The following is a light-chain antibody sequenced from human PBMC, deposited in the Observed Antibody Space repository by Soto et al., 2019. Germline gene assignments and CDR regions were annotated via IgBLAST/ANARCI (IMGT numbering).Light chain of an antibody. Sequence: EIVLTQSPATLSLSPGERATLSCRASQSVGSYLAWYQQKPGQAPRLLIYDASNRATGIPARFSGSGSGTDFPLTISSLAPEDFAVYYCQQRSNWPPTWTFGQGTKVEIK. CDR3: QQRSNWPPTWT. V-gene: IGKV3-11*01. J-gene: IGKJ1*01. CDR1: QSVGSY. CDR2: DAS.